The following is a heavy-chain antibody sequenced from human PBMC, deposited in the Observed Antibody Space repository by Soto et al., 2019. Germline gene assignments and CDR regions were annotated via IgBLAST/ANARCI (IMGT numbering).Heavy chain of an antibody. CDR2: IWCDGSNK. J-gene: IGHJ4*02. CDR1: GFTFSSYG. Sequence: PGGSLRLSCAASGFTFSSYGMHWVRQAPGKGLEWVAVIWCDGSNKYYADSVKGRFTISRDNSKNTLYLQMNSLRAEDTAVYYCARDPGIIAAAGLFDYWGQGTLVTVSS. D-gene: IGHD6-13*01. CDR3: ARDPGIIAAAGLFDY. V-gene: IGHV3-33*01.